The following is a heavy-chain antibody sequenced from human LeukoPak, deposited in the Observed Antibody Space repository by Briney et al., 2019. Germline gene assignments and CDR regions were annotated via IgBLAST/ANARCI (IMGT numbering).Heavy chain of an antibody. CDR2: INHSGST. D-gene: IGHD5-24*01. V-gene: IGHV4-34*01. Sequence: SETLSLTCAVYGGSFSGYYWSWIRQPPGKGLEWIGEINHSGSTNYNPSLKSRVTISVDTSKNQFSLKLSSVTAADTAVYYCARASPWLQLFLWGQGTLVTVSS. CDR1: GGSFSGYY. J-gene: IGHJ4*02. CDR3: ARASPWLQLFL.